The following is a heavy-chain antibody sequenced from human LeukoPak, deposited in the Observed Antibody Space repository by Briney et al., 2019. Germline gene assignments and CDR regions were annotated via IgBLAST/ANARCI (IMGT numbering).Heavy chain of an antibody. V-gene: IGHV3-11*06. J-gene: IGHJ4*02. Sequence: GGSLRLSCAASGFTFSDYYMSWIRQAPGKGLEWVSYISSSSSYTNCADSVKGRFTISRDNAKNSLYLQMNSLRAEDTAVYYCARDRDCSGGSCYSVGFDYCGQGTLVTVSS. CDR3: ARDRDCSGGSCYSVGFDY. D-gene: IGHD2-15*01. CDR2: ISSSSSYT. CDR1: GFTFSDYY.